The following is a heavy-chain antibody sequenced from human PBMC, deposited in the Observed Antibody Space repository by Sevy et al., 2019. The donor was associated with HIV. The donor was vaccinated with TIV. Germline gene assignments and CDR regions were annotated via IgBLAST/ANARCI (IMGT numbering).Heavy chain of an antibody. D-gene: IGHD2-21*02. CDR3: AREGTATSFDH. CDR1: GDSFSNSNW. V-gene: IGHV4-4*02. J-gene: IGHJ4*02. Sequence: SETLSLTCAVSGDSFSNSNWWSWVRQSPEKGLEWIGEVSYSGTANYNPSLGSRVAISLDKSKNQISLKLNSVTAADTAVYYCAREGTATSFDHWAQGNLVTVSS. CDR2: VSYSGTA.